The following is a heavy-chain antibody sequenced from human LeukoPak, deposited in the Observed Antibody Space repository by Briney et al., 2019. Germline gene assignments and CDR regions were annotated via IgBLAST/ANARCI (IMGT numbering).Heavy chain of an antibody. CDR1: GYTFTSYA. CDR2: INAGNGNT. Sequence: GASVKVSCKASGYTFTSYAMHWVRQAPGQRLEWMGWINAGNGNTKYSQKFQGRVTMTRDTSTSTVYMELSSLRSEDTAVYYCAREVQDSSGSQGLYYFDYWGQGTLVTVSS. V-gene: IGHV1-3*01. D-gene: IGHD6-19*01. J-gene: IGHJ4*02. CDR3: AREVQDSSGSQGLYYFDY.